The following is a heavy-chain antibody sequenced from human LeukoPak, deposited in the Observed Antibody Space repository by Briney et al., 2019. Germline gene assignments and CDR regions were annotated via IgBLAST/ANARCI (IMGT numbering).Heavy chain of an antibody. CDR2: INQSGST. J-gene: IGHJ6*02. V-gene: IGHV4-61*10. CDR3: ARGPSIQLWSDPYYYYGMDV. CDR1: GGSIRSGAYY. D-gene: IGHD5-18*01. Sequence: PSETLSLTCTVSGGSIRSGAYYWSWIRQPAGKGLEWIGEINQSGSTNYNPSLKSRVTISVDTSQNQFSLKLSSVTAADTAVYYCARGPSIQLWSDPYYYYGMDVWGQGTTVTVSS.